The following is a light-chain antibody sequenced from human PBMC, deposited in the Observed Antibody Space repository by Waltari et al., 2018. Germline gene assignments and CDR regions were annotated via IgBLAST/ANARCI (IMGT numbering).Light chain of an antibody. CDR3: QSYDSSNFWV. V-gene: IGLV6-57*02. CDR1: GGSIASAY. Sequence: NFMLTQPHSVSESPGKTVIISCTGSGGSIASAYVQWYRQRPGSAPTTVIYEDTRRPPGESDRCSGSIDSSSNSASLTISGLKTDDEADYYCQSYDSSNFWVFGGGTKLTVL. J-gene: IGLJ3*02. CDR2: EDT.